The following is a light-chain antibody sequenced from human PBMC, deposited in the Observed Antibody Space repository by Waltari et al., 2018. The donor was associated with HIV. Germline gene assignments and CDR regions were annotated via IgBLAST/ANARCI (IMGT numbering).Light chain of an antibody. CDR2: SNT. CDR3: AAWDDSLSGSVV. CDR1: NSTIGRSP. Sequence: SVLTQPPSASGPPGPRVSISCSAANSTIGRSPVSWYQQLPGTAPKLLIYSNTQRPSGVPDRVSGSKSGTSASLAIGGLQSEDEADYYCAAWDDSLSGSVVFGGGTKLTVL. J-gene: IGLJ2*01. V-gene: IGLV1-44*01.